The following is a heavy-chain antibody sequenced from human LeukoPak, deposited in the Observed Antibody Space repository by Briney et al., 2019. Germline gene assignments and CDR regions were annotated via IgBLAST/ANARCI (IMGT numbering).Heavy chain of an antibody. CDR1: GYTLTELS. Sequence: ASVKVSCKVSGYTLTELSMHWVRQAPGKGLEWMGGFDPEDGETIYAQKFQGRVTMTEDTSTDTAYMELSRLRSDDTAVYYCARASCGGDCSDAFDIWGQGTMVTVSS. D-gene: IGHD2-21*02. CDR3: ARASCGGDCSDAFDI. J-gene: IGHJ3*02. CDR2: FDPEDGET. V-gene: IGHV1-24*01.